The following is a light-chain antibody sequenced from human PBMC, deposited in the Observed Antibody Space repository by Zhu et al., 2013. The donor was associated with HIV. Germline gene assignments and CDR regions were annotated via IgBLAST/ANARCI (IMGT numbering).Light chain of an antibody. CDR2: GNT. J-gene: IGLJ2*01. Sequence: QSVLTQPPSASGTPGQRVTISCSGSSSNIGSNTVNWYQQLPGTAPKLLIYGNTNRPSGVPDRFSGSKSGTSASLAITGLQAEDEADYYCQSYDTTLSAQVFGGGTKLTVL. CDR1: SSNIGSNT. CDR3: QSYDTTLSAQV. V-gene: IGLV1-44*01.